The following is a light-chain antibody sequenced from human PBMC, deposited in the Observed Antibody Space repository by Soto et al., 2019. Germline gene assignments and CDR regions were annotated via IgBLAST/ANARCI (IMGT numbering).Light chain of an antibody. J-gene: IGKJ4*01. Sequence: EIVLTQSPGTLSLSPGETATRSCRASQSVNNQLAWYQQKPGQAPRLLIYDASTRATGIPARISGSGSGTDFTLTISSLEPEDFAVYYCQHRRNWPLTFGGGTKVEIK. CDR3: QHRRNWPLT. V-gene: IGKV3-11*01. CDR1: QSVNNQ. CDR2: DAS.